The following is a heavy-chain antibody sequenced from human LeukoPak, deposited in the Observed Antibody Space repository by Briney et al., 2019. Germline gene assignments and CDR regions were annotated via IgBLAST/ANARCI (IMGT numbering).Heavy chain of an antibody. J-gene: IGHJ4*02. CDR1: GYTFNGYY. Sequence: SVKVSCKSSGYTFNGYYMHWVRQAPGQGLEWMGWINPNSGGTNYAQKFQGRVTMTRDTSISTAYMELSRLRSDDTAVYYCARSESRYLGYCSSTSCFDYWGQGTLVTVSS. V-gene: IGHV1-2*02. CDR3: ARSESRYLGYCSSTSCFDY. CDR2: INPNSGGT. D-gene: IGHD2-2*01.